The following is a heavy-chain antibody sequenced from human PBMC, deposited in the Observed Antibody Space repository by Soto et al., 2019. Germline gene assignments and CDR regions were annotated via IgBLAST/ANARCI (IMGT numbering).Heavy chain of an antibody. CDR1: GFTFSSYG. D-gene: IGHD6-6*01. Sequence: QVQLVESGGGVVQPGRSLRLSCAASGFTFSSYGMHWVRQAPGKGLEWVAVIWYDGSNKYYADSVKGRFTISRDNSKNTLYLQMNSRRAEDTAVYYCARVAARSYYYYGMDVWGQGTTVTVSS. V-gene: IGHV3-33*01. CDR2: IWYDGSNK. J-gene: IGHJ6*02. CDR3: ARVAARSYYYYGMDV.